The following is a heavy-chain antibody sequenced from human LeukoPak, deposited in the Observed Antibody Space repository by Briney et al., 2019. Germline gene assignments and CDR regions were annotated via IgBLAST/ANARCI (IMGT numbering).Heavy chain of an antibody. J-gene: IGHJ4*02. CDR2: NYWDDDK. Sequence: SGPTLFHPTPTLTLTCTFSGFSLRTRGVGVGWIRQPPGKALEWLSLNYWDDDKRYSPSLKSRLTIIKDTSENQVVLTMTNMDPVDTGTYYCAHRRADSSTWDYWGQGTLVTVSS. CDR1: GFSLRTRGVG. D-gene: IGHD6-13*01. CDR3: AHRRADSSTWDY. V-gene: IGHV2-5*02.